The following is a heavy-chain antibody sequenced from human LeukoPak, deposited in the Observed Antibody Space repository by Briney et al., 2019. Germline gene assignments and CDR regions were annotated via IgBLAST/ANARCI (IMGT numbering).Heavy chain of an antibody. Sequence: GRSLRLSCAASGFTFSSYGMHWVRQAPGKGLEWVAVISYDGSNKYYADSVKGRFTISRDNSKNTLYLQMNSLRAEDTAVYYCARGLSSIVVVTAREHFDYWGQGTLVTVSS. CDR2: ISYDGSNK. CDR3: ARGLSSIVVVTAREHFDY. CDR1: GFTFSSYG. D-gene: IGHD2-21*02. J-gene: IGHJ4*02. V-gene: IGHV3-30*03.